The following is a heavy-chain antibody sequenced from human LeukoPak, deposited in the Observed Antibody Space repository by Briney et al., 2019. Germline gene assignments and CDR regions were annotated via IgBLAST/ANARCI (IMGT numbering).Heavy chain of an antibody. CDR3: ARGKNDYGDRYYYYYGMDV. D-gene: IGHD4-17*01. V-gene: IGHV3-20*01. CDR2: INWNGGST. CDR1: GFTFDDYG. J-gene: IGHJ6*02. Sequence: PGGSLRLSCAASGFTFDDYGMSWVRQAPGKGLEWVSGINWNGGSTGYADSVKGRFTISRDNAKNSLYLQMNSLRAEDTALYHCARGKNDYGDRYYYYYGMDVWGQGTTVTVSS.